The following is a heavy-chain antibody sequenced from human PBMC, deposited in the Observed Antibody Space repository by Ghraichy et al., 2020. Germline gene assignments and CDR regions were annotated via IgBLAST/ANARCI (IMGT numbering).Heavy chain of an antibody. CDR1: GGSISSGGYY. J-gene: IGHJ5*02. D-gene: IGHD1-26*01. CDR2: IYYSGST. Sequence: SETLSLTCTVSGGSISSGGYYWSWIRQHPGKGLEWIGYIYYSGSTYYNPSLKSRVTISVDTSKNQFSLKLSSVTAADTAVYYCASQPLVGSYLGYWFDPWGQGTLVTVSS. CDR3: ASQPLVGSYLGYWFDP. V-gene: IGHV4-31*03.